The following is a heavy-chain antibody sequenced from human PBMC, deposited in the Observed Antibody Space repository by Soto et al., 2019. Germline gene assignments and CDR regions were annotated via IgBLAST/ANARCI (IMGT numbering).Heavy chain of an antibody. CDR1: GYTFTGYY. Sequence: ASVKVSCKASGYTFTGYYLHWVRQAPGQGVEWMGYINPDSGRTRYAQKFQGTVTMTRDTSITTAYSEVSSLKYDDSAIFYCALSFSQTNIDVWGQGTTVTVSS. CDR2: INPDSGRT. CDR3: ALSFSQTNIDV. V-gene: IGHV1-2*02. J-gene: IGHJ6*01.